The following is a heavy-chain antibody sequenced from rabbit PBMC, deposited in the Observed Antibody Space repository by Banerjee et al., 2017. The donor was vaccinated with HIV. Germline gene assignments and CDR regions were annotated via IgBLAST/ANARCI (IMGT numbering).Heavy chain of an antibody. J-gene: IGHJ4*01. Sequence: QLKETGGGLVQPGGSLTLTCKASGFSLSSYHMSWVRQAPGKGLEWIGIIYAGSGSAYYASWVHGRFTISSDTAQNTVDLQMNSLTAADTASYFCARDVPGTTCDFDLWGQGTLVTVS. D-gene: IGHD7-1*01. V-gene: IGHV1S7*01. CDR2: IYAGSGSA. CDR1: GFSLSSYH. CDR3: ARDVPGTTCDFDL.